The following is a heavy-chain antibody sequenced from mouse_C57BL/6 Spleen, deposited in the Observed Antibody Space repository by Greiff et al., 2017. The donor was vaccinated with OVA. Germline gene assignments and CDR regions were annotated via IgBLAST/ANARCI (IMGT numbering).Heavy chain of an antibody. D-gene: IGHD2-3*01. CDR1: GYAFSSSW. CDR2: IYPGDGDT. CDR3: ARSEMGYAMDY. J-gene: IGHJ4*01. Sequence: VHLVESGPELVKPGASVTISCKASGYAFSSSWMNWVKQRPGKGLEWIGRIYPGDGDTNYNGKFKGKATLTADKSSSTAYMQLSSLTSEDSAVYFCARSEMGYAMDYWGQGTSVTVSS. V-gene: IGHV1-82*01.